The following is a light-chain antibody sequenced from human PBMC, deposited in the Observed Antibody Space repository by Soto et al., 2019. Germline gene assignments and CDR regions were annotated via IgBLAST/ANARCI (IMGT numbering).Light chain of an antibody. J-gene: IGLJ3*02. CDR1: SSNIGAGYD. V-gene: IGLV1-40*01. CDR3: QSYDSSLSAL. CDR2: GNS. Sequence: QAVVTQPPSVSGAPGQRVTISCTGSSSNIGAGYDVHWYQQLPGTAPKLLIYGNSNRPSGVPDRFSGSKSGTSASLAITGLQAVDEADYYCQSYDSSLSALFGGGTKVTVL.